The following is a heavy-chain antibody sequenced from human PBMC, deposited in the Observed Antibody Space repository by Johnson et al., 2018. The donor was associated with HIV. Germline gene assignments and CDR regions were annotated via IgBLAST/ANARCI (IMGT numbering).Heavy chain of an antibody. D-gene: IGHD1-26*01. CDR2: INQDGSEK. CDR3: AREGVGVNAFDI. J-gene: IGHJ3*02. Sequence: VLLVESGGGLVQPGGSLTFSCEASGFSFSNYWMNWVRQAPGKGLEWVANINQDGSEKYYANSVKGRFTISRDNSKNTLYLQMGSLRAEDMAVYYCAREGVGVNAFDIWGQGTMVTVSS. CDR1: GFSFSNYW. V-gene: IGHV3-7*01.